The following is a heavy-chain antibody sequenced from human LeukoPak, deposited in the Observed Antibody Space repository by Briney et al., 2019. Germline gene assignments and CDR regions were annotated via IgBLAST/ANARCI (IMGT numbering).Heavy chain of an antibody. V-gene: IGHV3-23*01. D-gene: IGHD4-17*01. J-gene: IGHJ4*02. CDR2: ISGSGGST. Sequence: GGSLRLSCAASGFTFSSYAMSWVRQAPGKGLEWVSAISGSGGSTYYADSAKGRFTISRDNSKNTLYLQMNSLRAEDTAVYYCAKDLRRGRSTVTTSDYWGQGTLVTVSS. CDR3: AKDLRRGRSTVTTSDY. CDR1: GFTFSSYA.